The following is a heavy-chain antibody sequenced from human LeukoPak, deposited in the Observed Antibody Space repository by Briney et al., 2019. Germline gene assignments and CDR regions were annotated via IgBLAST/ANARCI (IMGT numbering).Heavy chain of an antibody. CDR1: GFTFSSYW. D-gene: IGHD3-3*01. CDR2: FNSDGSSK. J-gene: IGHJ4*02. V-gene: IGHV3-74*01. Sequence: PGGSLRLSCAASGFTFSSYWMPSVRQAPGKGLVWVSRFNSDGSSKSYADSVKGRFTISRHNAKNTLYLQMNSLRAEDTAVYYCARGGEYYDFWSGYYCDYWGQGTLVSVSS. CDR3: ARGGEYYDFWSGYYCDY.